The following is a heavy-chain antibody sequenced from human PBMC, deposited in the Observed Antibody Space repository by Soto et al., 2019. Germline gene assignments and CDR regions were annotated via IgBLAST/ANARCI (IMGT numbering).Heavy chain of an antibody. D-gene: IGHD1-26*01. CDR1: GFTFSDYY. CDR2: ISSSSSYT. Sequence: PGGSLRLSCAASGFTFSDYYMSWIRQAPGKGLEWVSYISSSSSYTNYADSVKGRFTISRDNAKNSLYLQMNSLRAEDTAVYYCARVREVGATTSCFDYWGQGTLVTVSS. CDR3: ARVREVGATTSCFDY. J-gene: IGHJ4*02. V-gene: IGHV3-11*05.